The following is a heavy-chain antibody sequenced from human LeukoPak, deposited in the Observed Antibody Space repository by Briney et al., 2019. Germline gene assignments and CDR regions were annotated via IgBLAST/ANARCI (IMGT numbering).Heavy chain of an antibody. CDR1: GYXFTSYY. V-gene: IGHV1-46*01. CDR2: INPTGGTT. J-gene: IGHJ4*02. D-gene: IGHD3-10*01. Sequence: GASVKVSCKASGYXFTSYYVHWVRQAPGQGLEWMGIINPTGGTTTYAQKFQGRVTMTRDTSTSTVYMELSSLRSEDTAVYYCSRSNSGSYPLDYWGQGTLVTVSS. CDR3: SRSNSGSYPLDY.